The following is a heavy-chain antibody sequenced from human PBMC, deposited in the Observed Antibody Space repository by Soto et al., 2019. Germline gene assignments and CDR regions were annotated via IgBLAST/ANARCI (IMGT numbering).Heavy chain of an antibody. CDR3: AKHGPLPSYYYGMDV. Sequence: AAVKVCCKASGYSFTRYGISWGRQAPGQGLEWMGWISGYNGDTNYAQKLQGRVTMTIDTSTSTAYMELRSLTSDDTPVYYCAKHGPLPSYYYGMDVWG. CDR1: GYSFTRYG. D-gene: IGHD2-15*01. V-gene: IGHV1-18*01. J-gene: IGHJ6*02. CDR2: ISGYNGDT.